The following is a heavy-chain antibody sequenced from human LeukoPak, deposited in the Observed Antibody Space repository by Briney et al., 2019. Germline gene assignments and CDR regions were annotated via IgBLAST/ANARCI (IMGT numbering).Heavy chain of an antibody. CDR1: GFTVDSNY. V-gene: IGHV3-66*03. J-gene: IGHJ4*02. CDR3: AREGVYDSSGFDC. D-gene: IGHD3-22*01. CDR2: TYSSGNT. Sequence: PGGSLRLSCAASGFTVDSNYMSWVRQAPGKGLEWVSVTYSSGNTYYRDSVKGRFTISRDMSKNTLYLQMNSLNSEATAVYYCAREGVYDSSGFDCWGQGTLVTVSS.